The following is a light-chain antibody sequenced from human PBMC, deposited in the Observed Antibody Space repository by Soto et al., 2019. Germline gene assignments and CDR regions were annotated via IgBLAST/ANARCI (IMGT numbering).Light chain of an antibody. V-gene: IGKV3-11*01. CDR3: PQRREWPIT. CDR2: DTS. J-gene: IGKJ4*01. Sequence: EVVLTQSPPTLSLSPGETATLSCRSSVNVWGEVAWYQQKPGRAPRLLIYDTSNRAACIPARFSGSGSGTDFTLTISRLEPEDLAVYYCPQRREWPITFGGGSRVEI. CDR1: VNVWGE.